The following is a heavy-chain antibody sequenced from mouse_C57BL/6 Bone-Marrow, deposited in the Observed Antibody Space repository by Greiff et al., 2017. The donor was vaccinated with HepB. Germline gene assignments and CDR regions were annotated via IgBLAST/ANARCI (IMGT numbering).Heavy chain of an antibody. CDR1: GFNIKDDY. CDR3: TTIHYDVDY. CDR2: IYPENGDT. Sequence: EVKLEESGAELVRPGASVKLSCTASGFNIKDDYMHWVKQRPEQGLEWIGWIYPENGDTEYASKFQGKATITADTSSNTAYLHLSSLTSEDAAVYYCTTIHYDVDYWGRGTSVTVSS. J-gene: IGHJ4*01. V-gene: IGHV14-4*01.